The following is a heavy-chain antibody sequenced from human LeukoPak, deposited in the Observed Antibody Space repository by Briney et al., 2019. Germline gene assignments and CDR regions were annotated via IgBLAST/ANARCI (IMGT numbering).Heavy chain of an antibody. D-gene: IGHD3-3*01. CDR3: ARDGGYDFWSGYYQDY. V-gene: IGHV3-23*01. J-gene: IGHJ4*02. CDR1: GFSFTSYA. CDR2: VSRSGGAT. Sequence: GGSLRLSCAASGFSFTSYAMSWVRQAQGKGLEWVSAVSRSGGATYYADSVKGRFTISRDNSKNTLYLQMNSLRAEDTAVYYCARDGGYDFWSGYYQDYWGQGTLVTVSS.